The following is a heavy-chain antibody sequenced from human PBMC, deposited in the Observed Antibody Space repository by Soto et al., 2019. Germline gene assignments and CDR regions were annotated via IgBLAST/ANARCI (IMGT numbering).Heavy chain of an antibody. Sequence: VRLVESGAEVKKPGASVKVSCKASGYTFTSYGISWVRQAPGQGLEWMGWINAHNLKTNYAQELQGRVTMTTDTSTSTAYMELRRLRSDDTAVYYCARVAPPGDYWGQGTLFTVSS. J-gene: IGHJ4*02. CDR3: ARVAPPGDY. CDR2: INAHNLKT. CDR1: GYTFTSYG. V-gene: IGHV1-18*01.